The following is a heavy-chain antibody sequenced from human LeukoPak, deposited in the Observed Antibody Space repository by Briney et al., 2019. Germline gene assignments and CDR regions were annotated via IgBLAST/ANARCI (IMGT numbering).Heavy chain of an antibody. V-gene: IGHV3-21*01. CDR1: GFTFSSYS. CDR2: ISSSSSYI. J-gene: IGHJ4*02. D-gene: IGHD3-3*01. Sequence: GGSLRLSCAASGFTFSSYSMNWVRQAPGKGLEWVSSISSSSSYIYYADSVKGRFTISRDNAKNSLYLQMNSLRAEDTAVYYCARWIRSGFNQGFDYWGQGTLVTVSS. CDR3: ARWIRSGFNQGFDY.